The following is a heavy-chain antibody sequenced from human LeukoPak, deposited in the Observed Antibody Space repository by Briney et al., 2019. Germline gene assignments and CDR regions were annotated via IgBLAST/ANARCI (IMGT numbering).Heavy chain of an antibody. CDR3: ARIVVGAYRTDAFDI. J-gene: IGHJ3*02. V-gene: IGHV4-59*08. D-gene: IGHD1-26*01. Sequence: SETLSLTCTVSGGSISSYYWSWIRQPPGKGLEWIGYIYYSGSTNYNPSLKSRVTISVDTSKNQFSLKLSSVTAADTAVYYCARIVVGAYRTDAFDIWGQGTMVTVSS. CDR1: GGSISSYY. CDR2: IYYSGST.